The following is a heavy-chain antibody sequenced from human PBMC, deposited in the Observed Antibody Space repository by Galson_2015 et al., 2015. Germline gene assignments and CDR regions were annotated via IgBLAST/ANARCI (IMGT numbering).Heavy chain of an antibody. Sequence: SLRLSCAASGFIFSSYDMSWVRQAPGKGLEWVSTISVGGGSTYYTDSVQGRFTISRDNSRYTLYLQMNSLRTDDTAVYYCAKVGSGFHFDYWGQGTLVTVSS. CDR2: ISVGGGST. V-gene: IGHV3-23*01. CDR3: AKVGSGFHFDY. D-gene: IGHD6-25*01. CDR1: GFIFSSYD. J-gene: IGHJ4*02.